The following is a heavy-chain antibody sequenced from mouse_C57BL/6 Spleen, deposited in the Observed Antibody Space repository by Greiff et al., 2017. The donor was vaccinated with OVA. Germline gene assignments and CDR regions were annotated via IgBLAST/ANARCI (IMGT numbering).Heavy chain of an antibody. J-gene: IGHJ4*01. Sequence: SGPELVKPGASVKISCKASGYAFSSSWMNWVKQRPGKGLEWIGRIYPGDGDTNYNGKFKGKATLTADKSSSTAYMQLSSLTSEDSAVYFCARPSSGYPYYYAMDYWGQGTSVTVSS. V-gene: IGHV1-82*01. CDR2: IYPGDGDT. CDR3: ARPSSGYPYYYAMDY. D-gene: IGHD3-2*02. CDR1: GYAFSSSW.